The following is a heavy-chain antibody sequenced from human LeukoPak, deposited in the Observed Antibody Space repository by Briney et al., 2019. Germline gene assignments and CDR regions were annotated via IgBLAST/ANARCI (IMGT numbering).Heavy chain of an antibody. CDR3: ARGGRYYDFWSGYYTDNWFDP. Sequence: ASVKVSCKASGYTFGTHWMHWVRQAPGQGLEWMGGITPIFGSSNYAQKFQGRVTITRNTSISTAYMELSSLRSEDTAVYYCARGGRYYDFWSGYYTDNWFDPWGQGTLVTVSS. CDR1: GYTFGTHW. CDR2: ITPIFGSS. V-gene: IGHV1-8*03. D-gene: IGHD3-3*01. J-gene: IGHJ5*02.